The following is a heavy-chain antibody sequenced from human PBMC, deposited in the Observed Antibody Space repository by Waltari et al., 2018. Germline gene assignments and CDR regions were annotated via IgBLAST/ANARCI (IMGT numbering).Heavy chain of an antibody. Sequence: QVQLVQSGAEVKKPGASVKVSCKASGYTFTGYYMHWVRQAPGQGLEWMGWINPNRGGTTYAQKFQGRVTMTRDTSISTAYMELSRLRSDDTAVYYWARLWLGTRDPYGMDVWGQGTTVTVSS. V-gene: IGHV1-2*02. J-gene: IGHJ6*02. D-gene: IGHD6-19*01. CDR3: ARLWLGTRDPYGMDV. CDR1: GYTFTGYY. CDR2: INPNRGGT.